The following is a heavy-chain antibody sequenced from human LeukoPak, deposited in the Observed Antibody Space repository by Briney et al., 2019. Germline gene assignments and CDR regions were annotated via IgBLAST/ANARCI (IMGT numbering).Heavy chain of an antibody. V-gene: IGHV3-30*02. Sequence: GGSLRLSCAASGFTFSDYYMSWIRQAPGKGLEWVAFIRYDGNNRYYRDSVKGRFTVSRDNSKSTAYLEMNSLTIEDTAIYYCAKGHSISAARLLDSWGQGTRVTVSS. CDR2: IRYDGNNR. CDR3: AKGHSISAARLLDS. J-gene: IGHJ5*01. CDR1: GFTFSDYY. D-gene: IGHD6-6*01.